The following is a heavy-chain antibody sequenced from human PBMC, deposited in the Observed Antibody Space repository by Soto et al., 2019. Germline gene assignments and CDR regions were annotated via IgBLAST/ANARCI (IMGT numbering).Heavy chain of an antibody. CDR1: GXSFSGYY. CDR3: ATYRKFFQI. Sequence: LSLTCAVYGXSFSGYYWSWIRQPPGKGLEWIGEINHSGSTYYNSSLKSRVTISVDRSKNHFFLNLTSVTAADTAVYYCATYRKFFQIWGQGTKVTVSS. J-gene: IGHJ3*02. V-gene: IGHV4-34*01. CDR2: INHSGST.